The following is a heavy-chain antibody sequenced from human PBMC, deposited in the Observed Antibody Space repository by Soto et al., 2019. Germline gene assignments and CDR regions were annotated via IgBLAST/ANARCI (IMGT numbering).Heavy chain of an antibody. Sequence: EVQLVESGGGLVKPGGSLRLSCAASEFTFSSYALNWVHQAPGKGLEWVSSISGGGNYIYYADSVKGRFTISRENAKNSLYLQMNSLRADDTAVYYCASGKSGSYDFWGQGTLVNVSS. J-gene: IGHJ4*02. CDR3: ASGKSGSYDF. V-gene: IGHV3-21*01. CDR1: EFTFSSYA. D-gene: IGHD1-26*01. CDR2: ISGGGNYI.